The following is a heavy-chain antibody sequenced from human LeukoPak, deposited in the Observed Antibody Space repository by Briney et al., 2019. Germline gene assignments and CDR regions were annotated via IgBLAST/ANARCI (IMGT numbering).Heavy chain of an antibody. D-gene: IGHD3-22*01. CDR2: ISGSGGST. CDR3: ARLIHRGYYHPPHYYYYYYMDV. V-gene: IGHV3-23*01. CDR1: GFTFSSYG. Sequence: GGSLRLSCAASGFTFSSYGMSWVRQAPGKGLEWVSAISGSGGSTYYADSVKGRFTISRDNAKNSLYLQMNSLRAEDTAVYYCARLIHRGYYHPPHYYYYYYMDVWGKGTTVTVSS. J-gene: IGHJ6*03.